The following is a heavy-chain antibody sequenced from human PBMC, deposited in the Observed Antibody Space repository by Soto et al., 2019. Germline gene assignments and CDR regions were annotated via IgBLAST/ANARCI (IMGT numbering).Heavy chain of an antibody. V-gene: IGHV3-7*03. CDR2: MKQDESEK. CDR1: GFTFGNYW. D-gene: IGHD6-13*01. CDR3: DRGRAAASG. Sequence: PVGSLRLSCAASGFTFGNYWMTWVRQAPGKGLEWVANMKQDESEKYYVDSVRGRFTISRDDARNSLYLQMNSLRAEDTAVYYCDRGRAAASGWGQRTLVTVSS. J-gene: IGHJ4*02.